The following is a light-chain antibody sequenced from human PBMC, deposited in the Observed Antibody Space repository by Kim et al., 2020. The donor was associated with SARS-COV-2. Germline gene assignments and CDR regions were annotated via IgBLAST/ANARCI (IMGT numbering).Light chain of an antibody. Sequence: SASPGQPASITCSGEKLGDKYACWYQQKPGQSPVLVIYQDSKRPSGIPERFSGSNSGNTATLTISGTQAMDEADYYCQAWDSSTVVFGGGTQLTVL. CDR1: KLGDKY. J-gene: IGLJ2*01. V-gene: IGLV3-1*01. CDR2: QDS. CDR3: QAWDSSTVV.